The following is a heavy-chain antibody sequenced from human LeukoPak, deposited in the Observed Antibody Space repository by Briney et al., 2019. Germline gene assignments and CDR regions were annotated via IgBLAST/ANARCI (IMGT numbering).Heavy chain of an antibody. V-gene: IGHV1-8*01. D-gene: IGHD1-1*01. CDR2: MNPNSGNT. Sequence: ASVKVSCKASGYTFTSYDINWVRQATGQGLEWMGWMNPNSGNTGYAQKFQGRVTTTRNTSISTAYMELSSLRAEDTAVYYCAKDASGGGGLFDYWGQGTLVTVSS. CDR1: GYTFTSYD. J-gene: IGHJ4*02. CDR3: AKDASGGGGLFDY.